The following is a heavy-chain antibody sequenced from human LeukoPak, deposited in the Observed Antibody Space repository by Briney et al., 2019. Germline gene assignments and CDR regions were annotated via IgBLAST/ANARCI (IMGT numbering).Heavy chain of an antibody. CDR1: GGTFSSYA. D-gene: IGHD1-1*01. V-gene: IGHV1-69*13. CDR2: IIPIFGTA. J-gene: IGHJ4*02. Sequence: ASVKVSCKASGGTFSSYAISWVRQAPGHGLEWMGGIIPIFGTANYAQKFQGRVTITADESTSTAYMELSSLRSEDTAVYYCARGTRDYYFDYWGQGTLVTVSS. CDR3: ARGTRDYYFDY.